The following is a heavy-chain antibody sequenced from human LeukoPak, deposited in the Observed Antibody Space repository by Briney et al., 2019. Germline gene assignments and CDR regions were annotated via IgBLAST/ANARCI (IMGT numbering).Heavy chain of an antibody. V-gene: IGHV3-23*01. J-gene: IGHJ5*02. Sequence: GGSLRLSCAASGFPFSSYAMGWVRQAPRKGLEWVSAITASSGGTYYADSVKGRFTISRDNSKNTLYLQMNSLRAEDTAVYYCAKDGGTIYNWFDPWGQGTLVTVSS. CDR1: GFPFSSYA. D-gene: IGHD3-3*01. CDR3: AKDGGTIYNWFDP. CDR2: ITASSGGT.